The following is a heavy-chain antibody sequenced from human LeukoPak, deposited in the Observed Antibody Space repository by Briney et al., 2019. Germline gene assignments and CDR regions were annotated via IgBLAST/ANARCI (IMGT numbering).Heavy chain of an antibody. Sequence: WRSLRLSCAASGFTFSSYGMHWVRQAPGKGLEWVAVIWYDGSNKYYADSVKGRFTISRDNSKNTLYLQMNSLRAEDTAVYYCAREIAVAVTIAFGYWVQGSLVTVSS. CDR1: GFTFSSYG. D-gene: IGHD6-19*01. CDR2: IWYDGSNK. CDR3: AREIAVAVTIAFGY. V-gene: IGHV3-33*01. J-gene: IGHJ4*02.